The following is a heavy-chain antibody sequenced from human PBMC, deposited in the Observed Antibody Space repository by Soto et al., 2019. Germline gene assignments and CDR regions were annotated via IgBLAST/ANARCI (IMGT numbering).Heavy chain of an antibody. Sequence: QVQLVQSGAEVKKPGASVKVSCKTSGYTFAAYYLHWIRQAPGQGLEWMGWINPTSGGTVHAQNFQDRVTMTRDTSISTAYMELRRLNSDDTAVYYCARDPDYGDYWGYFFDSWGQGTPVTVSS. CDR1: GYTFAAYY. J-gene: IGHJ4*02. CDR3: ARDPDYGDYWGYFFDS. CDR2: INPTSGGT. D-gene: IGHD4-17*01. V-gene: IGHV1-2*02.